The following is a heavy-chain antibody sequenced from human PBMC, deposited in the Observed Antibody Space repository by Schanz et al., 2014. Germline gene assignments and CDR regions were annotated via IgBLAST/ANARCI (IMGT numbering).Heavy chain of an antibody. CDR1: GLTFSDYY. V-gene: IGHV3-11*06. Sequence: QVQLVESGGGLVKPGGSLRLSCAASGLTFSDYYMSWIRQAPGKGLEWVSYISSSSSYTNYADSVKGRFTISRDNAKNSLFLQMNSLRGEDTAVYYCARGTHGGALDIWGQGTVVTVSS. D-gene: IGHD3-16*01. CDR3: ARGTHGGALDI. J-gene: IGHJ3*02. CDR2: ISSSSSYT.